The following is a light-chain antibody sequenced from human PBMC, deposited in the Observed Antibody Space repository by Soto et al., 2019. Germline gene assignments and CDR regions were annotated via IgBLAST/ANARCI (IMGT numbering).Light chain of an antibody. J-gene: IGKJ1*01. CDR3: QQRSNWPRT. Sequence: ALTQSPGTLSSSPGERATLSCRASQSVSSYLAWYQQRPGQAPRLLIYDASNRATGIPARFSGSGSGTDFTLTISSLEPEDFAVYYCQQRSNWPRTFGQGTKVDIK. CDR1: QSVSSY. CDR2: DAS. V-gene: IGKV3-11*01.